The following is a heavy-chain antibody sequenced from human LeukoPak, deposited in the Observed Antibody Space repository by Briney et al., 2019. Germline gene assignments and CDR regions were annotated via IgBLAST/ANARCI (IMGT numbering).Heavy chain of an antibody. CDR2: IYYSGST. Sequence: PSETLSLTCTVSGGSISSSSYYWGWIRQPPGKGLEWIGSIYYSGSTYYNPSLKNRVTISVDTSKNQFSLKLSSVTAADTAVYYCARPSAYSSSPGAFDIWGQGTMVTVSS. CDR1: GGSISSSSYY. D-gene: IGHD6-6*01. J-gene: IGHJ3*02. V-gene: IGHV4-39*01. CDR3: ARPSAYSSSPGAFDI.